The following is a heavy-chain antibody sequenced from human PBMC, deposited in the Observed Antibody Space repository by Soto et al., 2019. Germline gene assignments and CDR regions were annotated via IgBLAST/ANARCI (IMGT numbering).Heavy chain of an antibody. CDR3: PRIASPPIVPFDT. CDR2: IYPGDSDT. D-gene: IGHD2-2*01. Sequence: GEARKISCKGSGYSFTSYWIGWVRQMPGKGLEWMGIIYPGDSDTRYSPSFQGQVTISADKSISTAYLQWSSLKASDTALYYCPRIASPPIVPFDTSGPGTLVTVSS. J-gene: IGHJ5*02. V-gene: IGHV5-51*01. CDR1: GYSFTSYW.